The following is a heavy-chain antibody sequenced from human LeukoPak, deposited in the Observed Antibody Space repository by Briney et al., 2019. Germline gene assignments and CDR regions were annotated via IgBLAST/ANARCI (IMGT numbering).Heavy chain of an antibody. Sequence: SETLSLTCTVSGGSISSYYWSWIRQPAGKGLEWIGRIYTSGSTNYNPSLKSRVTMSVDTSKNQFSLKLSSVTAADTAVYYCARHTPPIVGGIGLFEYWGQGTLVTVSS. CDR1: GGSISSYY. CDR2: IYTSGST. J-gene: IGHJ4*02. CDR3: ARHTPPIVGGIGLFEY. V-gene: IGHV4-4*07. D-gene: IGHD1-26*01.